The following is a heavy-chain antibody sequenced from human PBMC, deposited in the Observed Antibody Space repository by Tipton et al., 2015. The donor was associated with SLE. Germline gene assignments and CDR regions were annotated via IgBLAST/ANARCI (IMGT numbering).Heavy chain of an antibody. CDR3: ARGDPDFWSGYIFDN. CDR1: GGSISSYY. CDR2: IFYRGAT. V-gene: IGHV4-59*12. J-gene: IGHJ4*02. Sequence: GLVKPSQTLSLTCSVSGGSISSYYWSWIRQTPGKGLEWIGYIFYRGATNYNPSLKSRVTLSLDLSRNQFSLALRSLTAADTGIYYCARGDPDFWSGYIFDNWGQGALVTVSP. D-gene: IGHD3-3*01.